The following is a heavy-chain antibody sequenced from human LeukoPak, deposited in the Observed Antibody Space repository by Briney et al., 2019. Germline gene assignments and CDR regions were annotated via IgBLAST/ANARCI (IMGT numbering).Heavy chain of an antibody. D-gene: IGHD3-22*01. V-gene: IGHV3-15*01. J-gene: IGHJ4*02. Sequence: GGSLRLSCAASGFTFSNAWMSWVRQAPGKGLEWVGRIKSKNDGGTTDYAALVKGRFTNSRDDSKNTLYLQMNSLKTEDTAVYYCTTAFLYYYDSSGYYWGSDFDYWGQGTLVTVSS. CDR3: TTAFLYYYDSSGYYWGSDFDY. CDR1: GFTFSNAW. CDR2: IKSKNDGGTT.